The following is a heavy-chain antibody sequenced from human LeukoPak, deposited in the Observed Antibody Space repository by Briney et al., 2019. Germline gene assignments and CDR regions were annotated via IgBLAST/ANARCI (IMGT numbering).Heavy chain of an antibody. J-gene: IGHJ4*02. CDR3: AREMTTVTRGYFDY. CDR1: GFTFSSYS. D-gene: IGHD4-11*01. V-gene: IGHV3-21*01. Sequence: GGSLRLSCAASGFTFSSYSMNWVRQAPGKGLEWVSSISSSSSYIYYADSVKGRFTISRDNAKNSLYLQMNSLRAEDTAVYYCAREMTTVTRGYFDYWGQGTLVTVSS. CDR2: ISSSSSYI.